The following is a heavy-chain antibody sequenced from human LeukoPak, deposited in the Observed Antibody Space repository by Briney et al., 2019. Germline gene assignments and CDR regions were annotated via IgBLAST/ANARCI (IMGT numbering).Heavy chain of an antibody. V-gene: IGHV3-21*01. D-gene: IGHD3-22*01. J-gene: IGHJ3*02. CDR2: ISSSSSYI. CDR3: AREYGGYNAFDI. Sequence: KPGGSLRLSCAASGFTFSSYSMNWVRQAPGKGLEWVSSISSSSSYIYYADSVKGRFTISRDNAKNSLYLQMNSLGAEDTAVYYCAREYGGYNAFDIWGQGTMVTVSS. CDR1: GFTFSSYS.